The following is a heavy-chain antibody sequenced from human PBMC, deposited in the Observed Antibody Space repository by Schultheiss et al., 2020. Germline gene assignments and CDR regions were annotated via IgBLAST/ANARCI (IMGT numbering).Heavy chain of an antibody. CDR1: GFSLSTSGVG. V-gene: IGHV2-5*02. CDR3: ARIRITMVRGVSTYYFDY. CDR2: IHWDDDK. J-gene: IGHJ4*02. D-gene: IGHD3-10*01. Sequence: SGPTLVKPTQTLTLTCTFSGFSLSTSGVGVGWIRQPPGKALEWLALIHWDDDKRFSPSLKSRLTISKDTSRNQVVLTMTNMDPVDTATYYCARIRITMVRGVSTYYFDYWGQGTLVTVSS.